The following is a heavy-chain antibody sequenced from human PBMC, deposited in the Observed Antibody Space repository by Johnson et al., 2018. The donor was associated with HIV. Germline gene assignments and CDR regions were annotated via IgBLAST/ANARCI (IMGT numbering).Heavy chain of an antibody. CDR3: ARGRISMKVVDLRGGGFDI. V-gene: IGHV3-23*04. D-gene: IGHD3-22*01. CDR2: ISGSGGST. CDR1: GFTFTNSQ. J-gene: IGHJ3*02. Sequence: VQLVESGGDLVQPGRSLTLSCTASGFTFTNSQMHWVRQAPGKGLVWVSAISGSGGSTYYADSVKGRFTISRDNSNNTLYLQMNSLRVEDTAVYLCARGRISMKVVDLRGGGFDIWGQGTMVTVSS.